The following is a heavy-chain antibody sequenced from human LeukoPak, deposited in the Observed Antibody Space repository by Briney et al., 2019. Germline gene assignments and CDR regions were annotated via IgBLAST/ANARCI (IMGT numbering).Heavy chain of an antibody. J-gene: IGHJ4*02. CDR1: GFIFSDHY. V-gene: IGHV3-72*01. D-gene: IGHD6-19*01. CDR2: STNKATSYTT. Sequence: QPGGSLRLSCAASGFIFSDHYMDWVRQAPGKGLEWVGRSTNKATSYTTKYAASVQGRFTISGDESKSSLFLQMNSLKAEDTAVYYCAKSPPPIAVAGLLDYWGQGTLVTVSS. CDR3: AKSPPPIAVAGLLDY.